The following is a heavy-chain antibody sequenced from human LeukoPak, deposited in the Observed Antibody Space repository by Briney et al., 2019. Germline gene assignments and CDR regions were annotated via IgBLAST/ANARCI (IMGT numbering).Heavy chain of an antibody. CDR1: GGSISSYY. CDR2: IYYSGST. CDR3: ARHEYSSSFRFDP. V-gene: IGHV4-59*08. Sequence: SETLSLTCTVSGGSISSYYWSWIRQPPGKGLEWIGYIYYSGSTNYNPSLRSRLTISVDTSKNQFSLKLNSVTATDTAVYYCARHEYSSSFRFDPWGQGTLVTVSS. J-gene: IGHJ5*02. D-gene: IGHD6-6*01.